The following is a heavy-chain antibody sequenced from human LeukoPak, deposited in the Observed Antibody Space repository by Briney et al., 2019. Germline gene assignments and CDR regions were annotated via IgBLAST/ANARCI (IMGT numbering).Heavy chain of an antibody. V-gene: IGHV4-34*01. J-gene: IGHJ5*02. D-gene: IGHD2-8*01. CDR1: GGSFSGYY. CDR3: ARTSIRTNGNNWFDP. Sequence: SETLSLTRAVYGGSFSGYYWSWIRQPPGKGLEWIGEINHSGSTNYNPSLKSRVTISVDTSKNQFSLKLSSVTAADTAVYYCARTSIRTNGNNWFDPWGQGTLVTVSS. CDR2: INHSGST.